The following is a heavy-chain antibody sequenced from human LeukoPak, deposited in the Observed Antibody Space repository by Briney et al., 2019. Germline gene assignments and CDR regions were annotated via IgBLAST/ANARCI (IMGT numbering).Heavy chain of an antibody. V-gene: IGHV4-4*09. J-gene: IGHJ4*02. CDR1: GGSISSYY. Sequence: SVTLSLTCTVSGGSISSYYWSWIRQPPGKGLEWIGYIYTSGSTNYNPSLKSRVTISVDTSKNQFSLKLSSVTAADTAVYYCARSDYDSINYWGQGTLVTVSS. CDR3: ARSDYDSINY. CDR2: IYTSGST. D-gene: IGHD3-22*01.